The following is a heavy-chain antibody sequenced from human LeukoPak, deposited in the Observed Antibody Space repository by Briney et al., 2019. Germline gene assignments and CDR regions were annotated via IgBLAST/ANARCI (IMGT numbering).Heavy chain of an antibody. J-gene: IGHJ6*02. V-gene: IGHV3-23*01. Sequence: GGSLRLSCAASGFTFSSYAMNWVRQAPGKGLEWVSVIGGSGVSTNYADSVKGRFITSRDNSKNTLYLQMNSLRSEDTAVYYCAKESKSSSAMDVWGQGPPVPVSS. CDR2: IGGSGVST. CDR3: AKESKSSSAMDV. CDR1: GFTFSSYA. D-gene: IGHD4-11*01.